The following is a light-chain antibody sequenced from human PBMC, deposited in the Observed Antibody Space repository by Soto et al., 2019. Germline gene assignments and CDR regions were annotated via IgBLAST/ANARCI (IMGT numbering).Light chain of an antibody. V-gene: IGKV1-12*01. CDR3: QQSDRFPLT. J-gene: IGKJ4*01. CDR2: VPY. Sequence: DIQMTQSPSSVSPSVGDRVTISSRASQVIRWLIWYQQRPGKAANLLIYVPYSLQTGATPRFSGSGSGTDFNLTICSLQPEDFATYYCQQSDRFPLTFGGGTKVEIK. CDR1: QVIRW.